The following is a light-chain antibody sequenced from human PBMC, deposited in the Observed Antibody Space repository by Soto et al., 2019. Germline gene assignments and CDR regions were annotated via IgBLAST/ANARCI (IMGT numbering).Light chain of an antibody. CDR2: DTS. V-gene: IGKV1-33*01. CDR3: QQHNPAPLT. Sequence: DIEMTQSPSSLSASAGDRAIISCQASQNISSYLNWYQEKPGRVPKLLIYDTSNLHTGVPSRFSGSGSGTDFTFTITNLQPEDIATYYWQQHNPAPLTFGGGTKVEIK. CDR1: QNISSY. J-gene: IGKJ4*01.